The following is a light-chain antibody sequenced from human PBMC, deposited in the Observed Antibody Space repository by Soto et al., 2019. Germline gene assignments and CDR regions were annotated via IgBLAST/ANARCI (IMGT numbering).Light chain of an antibody. J-gene: IGLJ2*01. Sequence: QSALTQPASVSGSPGQSITISCTGTSSDVGSYNLVSWYQQHPGKAPKLMIYEVSKRPSGVSNLFSGSKSGNTASLTISGLQAEVDADYYCCSYAGSSTVLFGGGAKLTVL. CDR2: EVS. CDR1: SSDVGSYNL. V-gene: IGLV2-23*02. CDR3: CSYAGSSTVL.